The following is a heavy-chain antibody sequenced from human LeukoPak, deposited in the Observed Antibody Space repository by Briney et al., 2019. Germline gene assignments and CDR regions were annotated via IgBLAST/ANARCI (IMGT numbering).Heavy chain of an antibody. CDR3: AKGRGWEASYYYYYMDV. D-gene: IGHD1-26*01. CDR2: IRYDGSNK. J-gene: IGHJ6*03. Sequence: GGSLRLSCAASGFTFSSYGMSWVRQAPGKGLEWVAFIRYDGSNKYYTDSVKGRFTISRDNSKNTLYLQMNSLRAEDTAVYYCAKGRGWEASYYYYYMDVWGKGTTVTISS. CDR1: GFTFSSYG. V-gene: IGHV3-30*02.